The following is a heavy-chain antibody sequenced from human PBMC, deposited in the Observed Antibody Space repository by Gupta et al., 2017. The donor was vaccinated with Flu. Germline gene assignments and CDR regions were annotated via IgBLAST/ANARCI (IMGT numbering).Heavy chain of an antibody. V-gene: IGHV3-9*01. J-gene: IGHJ5*02. CDR1: LEDCG. CDR3: AVSGSGEGWFDP. D-gene: IGHD6-25*01. Sequence: LEDCGIHWVRQAPGKGLGWVSGISWGSDNIGYGDSVRGRFTVSRDNAKRIAYLQMNTLRPEDTAIYYCAVSGSGEGWFDPWGQGTLVTVSP. CDR2: ISWGSDNI.